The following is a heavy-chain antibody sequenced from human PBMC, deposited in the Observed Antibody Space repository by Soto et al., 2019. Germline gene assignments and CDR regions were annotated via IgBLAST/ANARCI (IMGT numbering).Heavy chain of an antibody. D-gene: IGHD3-3*01. CDR1: GGSFSGYY. Sequence: PSETLSLTXAVYGGSFSGYYWSWIRQPPGKGLEWIGEINHSGSTNYNPSLKSRVTISVDTSKNQFSLKLSSVTAADTAVYYCARVLDFWRNWRGPGCYGMDVWGQGTTVTVSS. V-gene: IGHV4-34*01. CDR2: INHSGST. CDR3: ARVLDFWRNWRGPGCYGMDV. J-gene: IGHJ6*02.